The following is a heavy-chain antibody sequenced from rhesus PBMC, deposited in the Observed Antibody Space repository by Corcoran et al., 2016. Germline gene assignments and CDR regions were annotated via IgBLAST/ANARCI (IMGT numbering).Heavy chain of an antibody. Sequence: QVQLQESGPAVVKPSETLSLTCSVSGGSIISSNWWSCIRQSPWKGREWSGGIYGSGGSTEYNPSLKSRVTISKDTSKNQFSLKLSSVTAADTAVYYCAQASTLDYWGQGVLVTVSS. V-gene: IGHV4-93*01. D-gene: IGHD2-15*01. CDR1: GGSIISSNW. CDR3: AQASTLDY. CDR2: IYGSGGST. J-gene: IGHJ4*01.